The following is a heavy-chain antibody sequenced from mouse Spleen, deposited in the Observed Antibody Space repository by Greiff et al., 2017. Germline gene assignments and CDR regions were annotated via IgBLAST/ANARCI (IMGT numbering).Heavy chain of an antibody. CDR1: GYAFTNYL. Sequence: VQRVESGAELVRPGTSVKVSCKASGYAFTNYLIEWVKQRPGQGLEWIGVINPGSGGTNYNEKFKGKATLTADKSSSTAYMQLSSLTSEDSAVYFCARLGSDYYAMDYWGQGTSVTVSS. J-gene: IGHJ4*01. CDR3: ARLGSDYYAMDY. CDR2: INPGSGGT. V-gene: IGHV1-54*01. D-gene: IGHD1-1*01.